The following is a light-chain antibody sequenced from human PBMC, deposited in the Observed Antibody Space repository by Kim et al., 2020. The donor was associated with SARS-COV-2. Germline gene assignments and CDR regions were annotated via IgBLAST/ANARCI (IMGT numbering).Light chain of an antibody. Sequence: LTQPANVSGSPGQSITISCTGTSSDVGGYNYVSWYQQHPGKAPKLMIYDVSKRPSGVSNRFSGSKSGNTASLTISGLQAEDEADYYCNSYTSSSTWVFGGGSQLTVL. CDR2: DVS. V-gene: IGLV2-14*01. CDR3: NSYTSSSTWV. J-gene: IGLJ3*02. CDR1: SSDVGGYNY.